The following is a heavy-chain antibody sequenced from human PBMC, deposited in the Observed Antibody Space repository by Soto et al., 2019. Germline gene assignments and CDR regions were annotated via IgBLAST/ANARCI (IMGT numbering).Heavy chain of an antibody. Sequence: PGGSLRLSCAASGFTFSSYAMSWVRQAPGKGLEWVSYITSSSGTIYYADSVKGRFTISRDDAKNSLYLQMNSLRAEDTAIYYCAREGQGFDPWGQGTLVTVSS. J-gene: IGHJ5*02. V-gene: IGHV3-48*01. CDR2: ITSSSGTI. CDR3: AREGQGFDP. CDR1: GFTFSSYA.